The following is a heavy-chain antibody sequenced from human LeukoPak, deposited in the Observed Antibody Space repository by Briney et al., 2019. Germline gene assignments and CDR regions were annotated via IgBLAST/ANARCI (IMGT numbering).Heavy chain of an antibody. CDR1: GYTLTELS. V-gene: IGHV1-24*01. Sequence: ASVKVSCKVSGYTLTELSMHWVRQAPGKGLEWMGGFDPEDGETIHAQKFQGRVTMTEDTSTDTAYMELSSLRSEDTAVYYCATLKGVRSHNWFDPWGQGTLVTASS. CDR2: FDPEDGET. J-gene: IGHJ5*02. D-gene: IGHD3-10*01. CDR3: ATLKGVRSHNWFDP.